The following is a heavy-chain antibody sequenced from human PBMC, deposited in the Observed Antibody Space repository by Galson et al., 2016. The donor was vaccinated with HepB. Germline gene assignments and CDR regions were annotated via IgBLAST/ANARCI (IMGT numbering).Heavy chain of an antibody. CDR3: ARSHIIAFYYYYGMDV. CDR2: IYHSGST. J-gene: IGHJ6*02. CDR1: GGSISSSNW. Sequence: ETLSLTCAVSGGSISSSNWWSWVRQPPGKGLEWIGEIYHSGSTNYNPSLKSRVTIPVDKSRNHFSLKLSSVTAADTAVYYCARSHIIAFYYYYGMDVWGQGTTVTVSS. V-gene: IGHV4-4*02. D-gene: IGHD2/OR15-2a*01.